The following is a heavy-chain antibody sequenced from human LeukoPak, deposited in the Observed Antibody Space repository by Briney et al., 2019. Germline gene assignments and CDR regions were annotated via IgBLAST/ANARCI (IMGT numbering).Heavy chain of an antibody. D-gene: IGHD6-13*01. V-gene: IGHV1-8*01. Sequence: ASVNVSFKASGYTFTSYDINWVRQATGQGLEGMGLMNPNSGNTGYAHKFQGRVTMTRTTSISTAYMELSSLRSEDTAVYYCARGRIAAAGSFDYWGQGTLVTVSS. CDR3: ARGRIAAAGSFDY. J-gene: IGHJ4*02. CDR2: MNPNSGNT. CDR1: GYTFTSYD.